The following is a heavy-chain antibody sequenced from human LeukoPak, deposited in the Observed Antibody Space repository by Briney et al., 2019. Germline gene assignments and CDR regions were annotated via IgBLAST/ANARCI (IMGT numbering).Heavy chain of an antibody. CDR1: GAFGCSISSYY. Sequence: SETLSLTCTISGAFGCSISSYYWSWIRQPPGKGLAWIGYVYYSGSTNYNPSLKSRVTISIDTSKTQFSLKLNSVTAADTAVYYCARASNYDTSGYYFYWYFDLWGRGTLVTVSS. CDR3: ARASNYDTSGYYFYWYFDL. V-gene: IGHV4-59*01. D-gene: IGHD3-22*01. CDR2: VYYSGST. J-gene: IGHJ2*01.